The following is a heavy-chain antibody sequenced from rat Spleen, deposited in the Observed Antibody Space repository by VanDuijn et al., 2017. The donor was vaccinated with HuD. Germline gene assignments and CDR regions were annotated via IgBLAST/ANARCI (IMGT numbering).Heavy chain of an antibody. CDR2: ISAGGGDT. Sequence: EVQLVESGGGLVQPGRSLKLSCAASGFTFRDHGMAWVRQTPTKGLEWVASISAGGGDTYYRDSVKGRFTISRDNAKNTQSLQMDSLRSEDTATYYCARRHYGYTDYFDYWGQGVMVTVSS. D-gene: IGHD1-9*01. CDR1: GFTFRDHG. J-gene: IGHJ2*01. CDR3: ARRHYGYTDYFDY. V-gene: IGHV5S14*01.